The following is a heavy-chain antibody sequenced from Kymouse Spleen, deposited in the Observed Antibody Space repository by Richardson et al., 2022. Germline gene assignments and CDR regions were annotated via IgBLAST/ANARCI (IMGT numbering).Heavy chain of an antibody. CDR1: GGSFSGYY. D-gene: IGHD6-13*01. J-gene: IGHJ4*02. Sequence: QVQLQQWGAGLLKPSETLSLTCAVYGGSFSGYYWSWIRQPPGKGLEWIGEINHSGSTNYNPSLKSRVTISVDTSKNQFSLKLSSVTAADTAVYYCARRSSSRNLFDYWGQGTLVTVSS. CDR2: INHSGST. V-gene: IGHV4-34*01. CDR3: ARRSSSRNLFDY.